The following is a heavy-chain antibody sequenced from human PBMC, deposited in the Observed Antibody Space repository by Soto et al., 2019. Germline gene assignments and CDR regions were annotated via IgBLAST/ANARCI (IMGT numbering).Heavy chain of an antibody. CDR2: INPSGGST. CDR1: GYTFTSYY. J-gene: IGHJ5*02. V-gene: IGHV1-46*03. D-gene: IGHD2-15*01. Sequence: ASVKVSCKASGYTFTSYYMHWVRQAPGQGLEWMGIINPSGGSTSYAQKFQGRVTMTRDTSTSTVYMELSSLRSEDTAVYYCSIDPQPYCSGGSCYSGWFDPWGQGTLVTVSS. CDR3: SIDPQPYCSGGSCYSGWFDP.